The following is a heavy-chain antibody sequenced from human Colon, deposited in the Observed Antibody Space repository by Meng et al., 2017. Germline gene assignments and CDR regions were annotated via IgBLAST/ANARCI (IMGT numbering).Heavy chain of an antibody. CDR3: ARERQRKRYCQSPTCYGGADY. Sequence: QLHLQQWGAGLLKPTVTLPLTCDVSGWSISGYFWSWFRQSPGKGLEWMGEIDDRGSTNYNPSLKGRVTMSVDPSKNQVSLTLTSVTAADRAVYYCARERQRKRYCQSPTCYGGADYWVQGTLVTVSS. CDR2: IDDRGST. V-gene: IGHV4-34*02. J-gene: IGHJ4*02. D-gene: IGHD2-2*01. CDR1: GWSISGYF.